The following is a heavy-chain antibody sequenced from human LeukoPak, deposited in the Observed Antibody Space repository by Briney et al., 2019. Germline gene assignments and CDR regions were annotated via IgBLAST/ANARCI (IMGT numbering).Heavy chain of an antibody. J-gene: IGHJ4*02. CDR2: IYYGGST. CDR3: ARQWGAYGTPSFDY. Sequence: SETLSLTCSVSGGSISSYYWSWIRQPPGKGLEWIGYIYYGGSTNYNPSLKSRVTISVDTSKNQFSLKLSSVTAADTAVYYCARQWGAYGTPSFDYWGQGTLVTVSS. CDR1: GGSISSYY. D-gene: IGHD1-14*01. V-gene: IGHV4-59*01.